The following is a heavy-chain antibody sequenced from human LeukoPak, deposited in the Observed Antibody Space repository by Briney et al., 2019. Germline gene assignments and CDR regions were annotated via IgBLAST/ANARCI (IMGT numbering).Heavy chain of an antibody. J-gene: IGHJ3*02. D-gene: IGHD6-13*01. Sequence: SETLSLTCTVSGGSLSSYYWSWIRQPPGKGLEWIGYIYYSGSTNYNPSLKSRVTISVDTSKNQFSLKLSSVTAADTAVYYCARQYSSSWYPDAFDIWGQGTMVTVSS. CDR3: ARQYSSSWYPDAFDI. V-gene: IGHV4-59*08. CDR1: GGSLSSYY. CDR2: IYYSGST.